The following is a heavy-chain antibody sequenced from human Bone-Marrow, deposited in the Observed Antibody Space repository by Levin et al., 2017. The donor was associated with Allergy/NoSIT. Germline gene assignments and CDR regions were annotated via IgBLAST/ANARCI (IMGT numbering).Heavy chain of an antibody. CDR1: GDSISRSY. CDR2: IYYSGRT. CDR3: ARDAQTSPTRNYGMDV. J-gene: IGHJ6*02. V-gene: IGHV4-59*01. Sequence: SQTLSLTCTVSGDSISRSYWSWIRQPPGKGLEWVGYIYYSGRTKYNPSLKSRVTISVDTSKKQFSLDLNFVTAAETAVYYCARDAQTSPTRNYGMDVWGPGTTVTVSS.